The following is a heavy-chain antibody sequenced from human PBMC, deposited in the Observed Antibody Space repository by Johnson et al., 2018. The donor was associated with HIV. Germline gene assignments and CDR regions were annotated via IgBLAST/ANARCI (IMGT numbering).Heavy chain of an antibody. D-gene: IGHD2-21*01. V-gene: IGHV3-11*04. CDR3: VRRMVVGYHAFDI. CDR1: GFTFSDYY. Sequence: QVQLVESGGGLVKPGGSLRLSCAASGFTFSDYYMSWIRQAPGKGLEWVSYISGSGRTISYADSVKGRFTISRDNAKNSLHLQMNSPRAEDTAVYYCVRRMVVGYHAFDIWGQGTVVTVSS. CDR2: ISGSGRTI. J-gene: IGHJ3*02.